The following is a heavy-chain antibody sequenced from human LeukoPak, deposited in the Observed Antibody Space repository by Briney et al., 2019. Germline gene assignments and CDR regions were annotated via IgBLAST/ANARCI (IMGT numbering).Heavy chain of an antibody. Sequence: GGSLRPSCAASGFTFSNAWMSWVRQAPGKGLEWVGRIKSKTDGGTTDYAAPVKGRFTISRDDSKNTLYLQMNSLKTEDTAVYYCRGSGSYYTTDDAFDIWGQGTMVTVSS. J-gene: IGHJ3*02. V-gene: IGHV3-15*01. CDR3: RGSGSYYTTDDAFDI. CDR2: IKSKTDGGTT. D-gene: IGHD3-10*01. CDR1: GFTFSNAW.